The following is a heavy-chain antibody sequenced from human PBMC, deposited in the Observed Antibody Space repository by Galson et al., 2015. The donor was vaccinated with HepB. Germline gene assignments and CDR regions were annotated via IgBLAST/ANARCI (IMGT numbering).Heavy chain of an antibody. CDR1: GYSITSGYY. CDR2: IYHTGST. J-gene: IGHJ4*02. Sequence: ETLSLTCTVSGYSITSGYYWGWIRQPPGKGLEWIGNIYHTGSTYYSPSLKSRVTISVDTYKNQFSLKLSSVTAADTAVYYCARDEVAGATDYWGQGTPVTVSS. D-gene: IGHD5-12*01. V-gene: IGHV4-38-2*02. CDR3: ARDEVAGATDY.